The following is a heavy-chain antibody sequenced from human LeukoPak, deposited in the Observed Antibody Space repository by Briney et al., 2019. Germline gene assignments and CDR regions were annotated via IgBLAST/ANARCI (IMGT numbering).Heavy chain of an antibody. CDR1: GFTFSDYY. J-gene: IGHJ4*02. V-gene: IGHV3-11*01. Sequence: GGSLRLSCAASGFTFSDYYMSWIRQAPGKGLEGVSYISSSGSTIYYADSVKGRFTISRDNAKNSLYLQMNSLRAEDTAVYYCARVPPTGSYYYFDYWGQGTLVTVSS. CDR2: ISSSGSTI. D-gene: IGHD1-26*01. CDR3: ARVPPTGSYYYFDY.